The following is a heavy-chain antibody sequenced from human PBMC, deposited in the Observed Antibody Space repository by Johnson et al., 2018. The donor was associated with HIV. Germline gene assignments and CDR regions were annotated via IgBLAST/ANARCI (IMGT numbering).Heavy chain of an antibody. J-gene: IGHJ3*02. CDR2: TSYDGGNK. V-gene: IGHV3-30*04. D-gene: IGHD6-6*01. CDR3: ARDGRGEQLVDQGDAFDI. CDR1: GFTFSSYS. Sequence: QVQLVESGGGVVQPGRSLRLSCAASGFTFSSYSLHWVRQAPGKGLEWVAVTSYDGGNKYYADSVKGRFTISRDNSKNTLYLQMNSLRAEDTALYFCARDGRGEQLVDQGDAFDIWGQGTMVTVSS.